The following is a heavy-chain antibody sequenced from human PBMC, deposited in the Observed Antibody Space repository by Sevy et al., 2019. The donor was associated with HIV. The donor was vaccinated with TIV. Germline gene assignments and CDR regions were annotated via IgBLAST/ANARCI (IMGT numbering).Heavy chain of an antibody. D-gene: IGHD3-3*01. Sequence: SETLSLTCSVSGGSISNADYYRSWIRQTPGKGLEWIGYIYDSGRTYYNPSLKSRISISVDTSRNQFSLSLDSVTAADTAVYYCARMKFWNGYFDYWGQGTLVTVSS. V-gene: IGHV4-30-4*01. CDR3: ARMKFWNGYFDY. J-gene: IGHJ4*02. CDR2: IYDSGRT. CDR1: GGSISNADYY.